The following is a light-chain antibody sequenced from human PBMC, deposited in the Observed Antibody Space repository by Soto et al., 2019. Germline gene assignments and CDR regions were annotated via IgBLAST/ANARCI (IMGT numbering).Light chain of an antibody. CDR2: GAS. J-gene: IGKJ1*01. CDR1: QSLSNN. Sequence: EIVMTQSPATLSVSPGERATLSCRASQSLSNNLAWYQQKPGQAPRLLIYGASTMATGIPARFSGSGSGTEFTLTSSSLQSEDVAVYYCQQYNTRPPWTFGQGTKVEIK. V-gene: IGKV3-15*01. CDR3: QQYNTRPPWT.